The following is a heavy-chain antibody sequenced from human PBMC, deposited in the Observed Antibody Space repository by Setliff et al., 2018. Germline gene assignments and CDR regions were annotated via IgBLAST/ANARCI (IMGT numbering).Heavy chain of an antibody. D-gene: IGHD3-3*01. V-gene: IGHV3-7*01. CDR1: GFTFSSYW. CDR2: IKQDGSEK. J-gene: IGHJ4*02. CDR3: ARGPPYYDFWSAYFPGY. Sequence: RLSCAASGFTFSSYWMSWVRQAPGKGLEWVANIKQDGSEKYYLDSVKGRFTISRDNAKNSLYLRLNSLTAEDTAVYYCARGPPYYDFWSAYFPGYWGQGTLVTVSS.